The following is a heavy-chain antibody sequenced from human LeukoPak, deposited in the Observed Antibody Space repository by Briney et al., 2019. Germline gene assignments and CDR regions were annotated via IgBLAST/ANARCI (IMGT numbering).Heavy chain of an antibody. CDR3: ARTLWGLTLLSSDY. CDR1: GFTFSSYS. CDR2: ISSSSSYI. D-gene: IGHD3-16*01. Sequence: GGSLRLSCAASGFTFSSYSMNWVRQAPGKGLEWVSPISSSSSYIYYADSVKGRFTISRDNAKNSLYLQMNSLRAEDTAIYYCARTLWGLTLLSSDYWGQGTLVTVSS. V-gene: IGHV3-21*04. J-gene: IGHJ4*02.